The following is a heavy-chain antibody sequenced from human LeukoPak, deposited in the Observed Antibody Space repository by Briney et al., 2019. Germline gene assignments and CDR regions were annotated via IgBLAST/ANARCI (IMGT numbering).Heavy chain of an antibody. D-gene: IGHD5-12*01. CDR1: GYTFTNYY. V-gene: IGHV1-46*03. CDR2: INPSAGRT. J-gene: IGHJ4*02. CDR3: ARSRGFTGYDYVDY. Sequence: ASVRVSCKASGYTFTNYYMHWVRQAPGQGLEWMGIINPSAGRTSYSQKFQGRVTMTRDTSTSTVYMELSSLRSEDTAVYYCARSRGFTGYDYVDYRGQGTLVTVSS.